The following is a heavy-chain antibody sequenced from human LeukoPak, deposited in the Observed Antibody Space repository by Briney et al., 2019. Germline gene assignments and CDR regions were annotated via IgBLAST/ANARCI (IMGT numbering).Heavy chain of an antibody. D-gene: IGHD1-26*01. V-gene: IGHV3-30*03. J-gene: IGHJ1*01. Sequence: GGSLRLSCAASGFTFSSYGMHWVRQAPGKGPEWVAVISYDGSNKYYADSVKGRFTISRDNSKNTLYLQMNSLRAEDTAVYYCARDPTRQLREWEHGPSEEYFQHWGQGTLVTVSS. CDR3: ARDPTRQLREWEHGPSEEYFQH. CDR2: ISYDGSNK. CDR1: GFTFSSYG.